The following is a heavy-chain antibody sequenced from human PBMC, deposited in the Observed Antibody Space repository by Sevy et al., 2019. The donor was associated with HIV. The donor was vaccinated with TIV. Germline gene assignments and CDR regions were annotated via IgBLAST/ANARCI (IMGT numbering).Heavy chain of an antibody. J-gene: IGHJ3*02. CDR1: GGSISSYY. Sequence: SETLSLTYTVSGGSISSYYWTWIRQPAGKGLEWIGRIYTSGSTNYNPSLKSRVTMSVDTSKNQFSLRLSSVTAADTAVYYCARDLRKDAFDIWGQGTMVTVSS. CDR2: IYTSGST. V-gene: IGHV4-4*07. CDR3: ARDLRKDAFDI.